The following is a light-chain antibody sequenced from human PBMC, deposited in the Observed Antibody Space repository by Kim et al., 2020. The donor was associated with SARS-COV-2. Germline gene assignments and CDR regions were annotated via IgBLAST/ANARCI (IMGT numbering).Light chain of an antibody. CDR3: ASYTSSNTYV. J-gene: IGLJ1*01. CDR1: TSDVGGDNY. CDR2: DVS. V-gene: IGLV2-14*03. Sequence: GQSITISCTRTTSDVGGDNYGSWYQQHPGKAPRLMIFDVSQRPSGVSDRFSGSKSGNTASLTISGLQTEDEADYYGASYTSSNTYVFGTGTKVTVL.